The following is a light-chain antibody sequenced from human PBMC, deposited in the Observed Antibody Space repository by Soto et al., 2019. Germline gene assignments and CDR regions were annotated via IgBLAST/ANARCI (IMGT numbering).Light chain of an antibody. CDR2: DAS. J-gene: IGKJ4*01. Sequence: DIQMTQSPSTLSASVGDRVTITCRASQSISSWLAWYQQKLGRAPRLLIYDASSLESGVPSSFSGSGYGTEFTLTISSLQPDDFATYYCQQYNTYSSLTFGGGNKVEIK. CDR1: QSISSW. V-gene: IGKV1-5*01. CDR3: QQYNTYSSLT.